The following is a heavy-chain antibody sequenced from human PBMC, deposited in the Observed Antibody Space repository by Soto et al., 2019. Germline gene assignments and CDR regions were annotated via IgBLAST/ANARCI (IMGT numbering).Heavy chain of an antibody. CDR1: GYTFTSYG. CDR3: ARDRGAVAGYYYYGMDV. J-gene: IGHJ6*02. D-gene: IGHD6-19*01. Sequence: AAVKVSCKASGYTFTSYGISWVRQAPGQGLEWMGWISAYNGNTNYAQKLQGSVTMTTDTSTSTAYMELRSLRSDDTAVYYCARDRGAVAGYYYYGMDVWGQGTTVTVS. V-gene: IGHV1-18*01. CDR2: ISAYNGNT.